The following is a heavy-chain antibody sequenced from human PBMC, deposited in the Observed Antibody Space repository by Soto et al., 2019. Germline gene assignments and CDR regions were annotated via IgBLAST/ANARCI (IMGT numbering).Heavy chain of an antibody. CDR3: ARLSLDNIGYRYYYYGMDV. Sequence: SETLSLTCTVSGGSISSSSYYWGWIRQPPGKGLEWIGSIYYSGSTYYNPSLKSRVTISVDTSKNQFSLKLSSVTAADTADYYCARLSLDNIGYRYYYYGMDVWGQGTTVTVSS. CDR2: IYYSGST. CDR1: GGSISSSSYY. V-gene: IGHV4-39*01. J-gene: IGHJ6*02. D-gene: IGHD3-22*01.